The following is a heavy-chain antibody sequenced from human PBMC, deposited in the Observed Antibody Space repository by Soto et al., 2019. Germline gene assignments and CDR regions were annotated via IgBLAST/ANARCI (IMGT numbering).Heavy chain of an antibody. CDR3: ARHPYYDYIWGLDY. CDR1: GGSISSSSYY. CDR2: IYYSGST. J-gene: IGHJ4*02. D-gene: IGHD3-16*01. Sequence: SETLSLTCTVSGGSISSSSYYWGWIRQPPGKGLEWIGSIYYSGSTYYNPSLKSRVTISVDTSKNQFSLKLSSVTAADTAVYYCARHPYYDYIWGLDYWGQGTLVTVSS. V-gene: IGHV4-39*01.